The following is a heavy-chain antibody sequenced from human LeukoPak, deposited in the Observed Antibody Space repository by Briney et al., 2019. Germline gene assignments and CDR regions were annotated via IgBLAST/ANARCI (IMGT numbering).Heavy chain of an antibody. V-gene: IGHV3-74*01. CDR2: INSDGSNT. CDR3: ARNFDYKFDY. CDR1: GFTFSSYW. D-gene: IGHD4-11*01. J-gene: IGHJ4*02. Sequence: GGSLRLSCAASGFTFSSYWMHWDRQAPGRGLVWVSRINSDGSNTIYADSVKGRFTISRGNAKNTLYLQMNSLRAEDTAVYYCARNFDYKFDYWGQGTLVTVSS.